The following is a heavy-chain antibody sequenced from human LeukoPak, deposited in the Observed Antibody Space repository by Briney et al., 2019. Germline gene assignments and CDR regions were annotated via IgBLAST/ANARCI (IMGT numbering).Heavy chain of an antibody. J-gene: IGHJ4*02. V-gene: IGHV3-15*05. CDR1: GFSFYHAW. Sequence: PGGSLRLSCAASGFSFYHAWMNWVRQAPGKGLEWVGRIKGQPDGGTTDYAAPVKGRFTISRDNAKNTLYLQMDSLRAEDTGVYYCARSNQADDYWGQGTLVTVSS. CDR2: IKGQPDGGTT. CDR3: ARSNQADDY. D-gene: IGHD1-14*01.